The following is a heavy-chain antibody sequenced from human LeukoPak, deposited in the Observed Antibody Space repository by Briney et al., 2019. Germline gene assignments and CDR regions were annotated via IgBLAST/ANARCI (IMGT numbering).Heavy chain of an antibody. CDR3: AKDTTPYY. J-gene: IGHJ4*02. CDR2: ISGNGGST. Sequence: PGGSLRLSCAASGFTFSSFAMTWVRQAPGKGLEWVSGISGNGGSTYYADSVKGRFTISRDSSKNTIYLQMNSLRDEDTAVYYCAKDTTPYYWGQGTLVTVSS. CDR1: GFTFSSFA. V-gene: IGHV3-23*01. D-gene: IGHD1-26*01.